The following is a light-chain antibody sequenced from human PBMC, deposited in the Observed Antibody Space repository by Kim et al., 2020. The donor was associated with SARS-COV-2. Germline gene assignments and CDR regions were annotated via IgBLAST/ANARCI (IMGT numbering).Light chain of an antibody. Sequence: ALGQTVRITCQGDSLRRYYASWYQQKLGQAPVVVIHGKDNRPSGIPDRFSGSSSGDTASLTITGAQAEDEADYYCTSRDSSGNRLVFGGGTKLSVL. CDR2: GKD. V-gene: IGLV3-19*01. CDR1: SLRRYY. J-gene: IGLJ2*01. CDR3: TSRDSSGNRLV.